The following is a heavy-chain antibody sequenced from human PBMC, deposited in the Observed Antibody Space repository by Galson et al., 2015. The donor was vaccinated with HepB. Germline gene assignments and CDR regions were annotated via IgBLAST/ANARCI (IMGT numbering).Heavy chain of an antibody. D-gene: IGHD2/OR15-2a*01. CDR1: GFSFSSYW. CDR2: IKQDGSVT. CDR3: AASRVLYGLDI. V-gene: IGHV3-7*01. J-gene: IGHJ3*02. Sequence: SLRLSCAASGFSFSSYWMYWVRQAPGKGPERVASIKQDGSVTYYMDSVKGRFTISRDNAKNSLFLQMNSLRADDTAMYYCAASRVLYGLDIWGLGTMVTVSS.